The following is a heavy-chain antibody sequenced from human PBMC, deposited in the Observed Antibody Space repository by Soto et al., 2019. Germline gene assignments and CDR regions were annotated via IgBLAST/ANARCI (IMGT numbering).Heavy chain of an antibody. Sequence: SVKVSCKASGGTFSSYAISWVRQAPGQGLEWMGGIIPIFGTANYAQKFQGRVTITADKSTSTAYMELSSLRSEDTAVYYCARCPSADSIAASPGSWYYYYYGMDVWGQGTTVTVS. J-gene: IGHJ6*02. CDR3: ARCPSADSIAASPGSWYYYYYGMDV. CDR2: IIPIFGTA. V-gene: IGHV1-69*06. D-gene: IGHD6-6*01. CDR1: GGTFSSYA.